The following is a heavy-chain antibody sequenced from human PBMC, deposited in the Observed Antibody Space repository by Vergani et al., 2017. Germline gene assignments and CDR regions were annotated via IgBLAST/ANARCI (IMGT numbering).Heavy chain of an antibody. CDR1: GFTFNQYG. CDR2: TWYDGNNK. CDR3: ARDLLLLYNRFDP. Sequence: QVQLVESGGGVVQPGRSLRLSCAASGFTFNQYGMHWVRQAPGKGLEWVAVTWYDGNNKQYADSVKGRFTISRDNSKSTMYLQMNSLRDEDTGVYYCARDLLLLYNRFDPWGQETLVTVSS. J-gene: IGHJ5*02. V-gene: IGHV3-33*01. D-gene: IGHD1-14*01.